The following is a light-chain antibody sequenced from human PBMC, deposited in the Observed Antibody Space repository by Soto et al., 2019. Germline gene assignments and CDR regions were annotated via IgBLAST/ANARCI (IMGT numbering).Light chain of an antibody. Sequence: EIVLTQSPATMSLSPGERATLSCGASESVSYSYVAWYQQKAGLAPRLLIHDASTRASGIPDRFSGSKSGTDFTLTIRGLEPADAALYYCQQYGSSPITFGQGTRLEIK. CDR3: QQYGSSPIT. J-gene: IGKJ5*01. CDR1: ESVSYSY. V-gene: IGKV3D-20*01. CDR2: DAS.